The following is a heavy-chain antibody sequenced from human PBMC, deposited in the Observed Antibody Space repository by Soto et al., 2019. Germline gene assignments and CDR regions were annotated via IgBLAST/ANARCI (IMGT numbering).Heavy chain of an antibody. CDR2: IVVGSGNT. CDR1: GFTFTSSA. CDR3: AADLSRITGRTQHAFDI. J-gene: IGHJ3*02. V-gene: IGHV1-58*01. D-gene: IGHD1-20*01. Sequence: GASVKVSCKASGFTFTSSAVQWVRQARGQRLEWIGWIVVGSGNTNYAQKFQERVTITRDMSTSTAYMELSSLRSEDTAVYYCAADLSRITGRTQHAFDIRGQGTMVTVSS.